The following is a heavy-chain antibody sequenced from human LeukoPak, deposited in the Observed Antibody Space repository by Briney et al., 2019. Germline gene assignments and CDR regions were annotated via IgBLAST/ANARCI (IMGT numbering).Heavy chain of an antibody. CDR2: ISAYNGNT. J-gene: IGHJ4*02. CDR1: GGTFSSYA. D-gene: IGHD6-13*01. V-gene: IGHV1-18*01. Sequence: ASVKVSCKASGGTFSSYAISWVRQAPGQGLEWMGWISAYNGNTNYAQKLQGRVTMTTDTSTSTAYMELRSLRSDDTAVYYCARDQQQLVSGYFDYWGQGTLVTVSS. CDR3: ARDQQQLVSGYFDY.